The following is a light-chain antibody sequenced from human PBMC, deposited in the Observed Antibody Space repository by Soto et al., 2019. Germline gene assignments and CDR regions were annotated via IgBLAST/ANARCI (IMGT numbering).Light chain of an antibody. CDR3: QQYGTSPPWT. CDR2: GAS. CDR1: QSFSSSY. Sequence: EIVLTQSPGTLSLSPGERATLSCRASQSFSSSYLAWYQQKPGQAPRLLIYGASSRATGIPDRFSGSGSGTDFTLTISRLEPEDFAVYYCQQYGTSPPWTFGQGTKVENK. J-gene: IGKJ1*01. V-gene: IGKV3-20*01.